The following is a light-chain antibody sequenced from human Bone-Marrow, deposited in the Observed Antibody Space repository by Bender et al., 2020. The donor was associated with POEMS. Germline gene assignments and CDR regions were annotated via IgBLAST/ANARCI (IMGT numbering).Light chain of an antibody. Sequence: QSVLTQSPSASGTPGQRVTISCSGSSSNIGGNYVYWYQQLPGAAPKLLLYRNNQRPSGVPDRFSGSKSGASASLAISGLRSEDEADYFCAAWDDSVNGPVFGGGTKVTVL. CDR3: AAWDDSVNGPV. J-gene: IGLJ2*01. CDR1: SSNIGGNY. V-gene: IGLV1-47*01. CDR2: RNN.